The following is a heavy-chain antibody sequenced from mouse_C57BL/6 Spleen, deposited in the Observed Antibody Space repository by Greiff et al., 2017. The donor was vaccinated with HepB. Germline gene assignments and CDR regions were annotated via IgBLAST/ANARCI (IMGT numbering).Heavy chain of an antibody. CDR3: ARGPYYGSLYYAMDY. CDR2: IDPSDSYT. V-gene: IGHV1-69*01. J-gene: IGHJ4*01. Sequence: QVQLQQPGAELVMPGASVKLSCKASGYTFTSYWMHWVKQRPGQGLEWIGEIDPSDSYTNYNQKFKGKSTLTVDKSSSTVYMQLSSLTSEDSAVYYCARGPYYGSLYYAMDYWGQGTSVTVSS. D-gene: IGHD1-1*01. CDR1: GYTFTSYW.